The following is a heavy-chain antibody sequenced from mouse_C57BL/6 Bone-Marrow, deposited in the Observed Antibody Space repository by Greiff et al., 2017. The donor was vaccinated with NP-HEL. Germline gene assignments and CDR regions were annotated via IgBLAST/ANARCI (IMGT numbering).Heavy chain of an antibody. Sequence: EVQLQQSVAELVRPGASVKLSCTASGFNIKNTYMHWVKQRPEQGLEWIGRIDPANGNTKYAPKFQGKATITAVTSSNTAYLQLSSLTSEDTAIYYCARRSIYYDYDVYAMDYWGQGTSVTVSS. CDR2: IDPANGNT. D-gene: IGHD2-4*01. CDR3: ARRSIYYDYDVYAMDY. V-gene: IGHV14-3*01. CDR1: GFNIKNTY. J-gene: IGHJ4*01.